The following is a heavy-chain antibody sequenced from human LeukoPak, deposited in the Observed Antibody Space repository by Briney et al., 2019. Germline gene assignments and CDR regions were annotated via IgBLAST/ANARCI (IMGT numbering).Heavy chain of an antibody. V-gene: IGHV1-69*10. J-gene: IGHJ6*02. Sequence: ASVKVSFKASGGTFSIYAISWVRQSPGQGLEWMGWIIPILGIANYAQKFQGRVTITADKSTSTAYMELSSLRSEDTAVYYCARDYYGSGSIYYYYYGMDVWGQETTVSVSS. D-gene: IGHD3-10*01. CDR3: ARDYYGSGSIYYYYYGMDV. CDR2: IIPILGIA. CDR1: GGTFSIYA.